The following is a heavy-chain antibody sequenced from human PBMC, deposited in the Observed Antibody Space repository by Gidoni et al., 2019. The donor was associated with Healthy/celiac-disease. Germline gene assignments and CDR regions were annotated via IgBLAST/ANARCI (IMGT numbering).Heavy chain of an antibody. J-gene: IGHJ6*02. CDR3: ARGSPDFWSGYRFYYYDYGMDV. CDR2: ISYDGSNK. CDR1: GFTFSSYG. Sequence: QVQLVESGGGVVQPGRSLRLSCAASGFTFSSYGMHWLRQAPGKGLELVAVISYDGSNKDYADSVKGRFTISRDNSKNTLYLQMNSLRAEDTAVYYCARGSPDFWSGYRFYYYDYGMDVWGQGTTVTVSS. D-gene: IGHD3-3*01. V-gene: IGHV3-30*03.